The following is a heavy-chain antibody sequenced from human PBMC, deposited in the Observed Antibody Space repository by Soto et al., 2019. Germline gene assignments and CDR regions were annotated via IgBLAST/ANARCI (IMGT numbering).Heavy chain of an antibody. CDR2: ISYDGSNK. Sequence: GGSLRLSCAASGFTFSNYAMHWVRQAPGKGLEWVAVISYDGSNKYYTDSVEGQFTISRDNSKNTLYLQMNTLKAEDTAVYYCARGYGSYYYGLDVWRQGTTVTVSS. V-gene: IGHV3-30*04. J-gene: IGHJ6*02. D-gene: IGHD3-10*01. CDR3: ARGYGSYYYGLDV. CDR1: GFTFSNYA.